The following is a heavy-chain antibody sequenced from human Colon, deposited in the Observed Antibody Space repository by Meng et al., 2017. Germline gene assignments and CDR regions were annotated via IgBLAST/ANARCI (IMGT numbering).Heavy chain of an antibody. CDR3: GRDQGRQLINH. Sequence: QDCGPGLVKPSATVSLPSTVSGASISSDIWWSWVRQPPGKGLEWIGEVYHRGDTNYNPSLKSRVVISVDRSKNQFSLNLSSVTAADTAVYYCGRDQGRQLINHWGQGTLVTVPS. D-gene: IGHD1-1*01. J-gene: IGHJ4*02. CDR1: GASISSDIW. CDR2: VYHRGDT. V-gene: IGHV4-4*02.